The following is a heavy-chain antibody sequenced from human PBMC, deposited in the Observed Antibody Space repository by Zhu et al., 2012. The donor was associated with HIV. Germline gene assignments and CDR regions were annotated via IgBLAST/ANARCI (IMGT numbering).Heavy chain of an antibody. D-gene: IGHD3-22*01. CDR1: GGSTSSHY. CDR2: VYCTGTT. V-gene: IGHV4-59*11. J-gene: IGHJ4*02. CDR3: ARLRDTSGYYYPFDY. Sequence: QVQLQESGPGLVKPSETLSLTCSVSGGSTSSHYWSWIRQPPGKGLEWIGYVYCTGTTNYNPSLKSRVTMSLDMSKNQFSLKLTSVTAADTAVYYCARLRDTSGYYYPFDYWAREPWSPSPQ.